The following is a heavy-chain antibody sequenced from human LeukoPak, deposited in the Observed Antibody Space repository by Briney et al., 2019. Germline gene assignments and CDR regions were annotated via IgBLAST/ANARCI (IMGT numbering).Heavy chain of an antibody. Sequence: ASVKVSCKASGYTFTSYYMHWVRQAPGQGLEWMGIINPSGGSTSYAQKFQGRVTMTRDTSTSTVYMELSSLRSEDTAVYYCARDRGRDGYNYRYYFDYWGPGTLVTVSS. CDR2: INPSGGST. J-gene: IGHJ4*02. V-gene: IGHV1-46*01. CDR3: ARDRGRDGYNYRYYFDY. D-gene: IGHD5-24*01. CDR1: GYTFTSYY.